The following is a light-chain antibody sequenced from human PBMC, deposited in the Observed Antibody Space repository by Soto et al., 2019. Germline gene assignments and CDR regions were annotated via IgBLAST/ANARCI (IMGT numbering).Light chain of an antibody. J-gene: IGKJ5*01. CDR1: ETVSTN. CDR3: QQSYSTRIT. Sequence: EIVLTQSPATLSVSPGERATLSCRATETVSTNLAWFQRKAGQPPRLLIYGSSTRATGVPDRFSGSGSGTDFTLTISSLQPEDFATYYCQQSYSTRITFGQGTRLEI. V-gene: IGKV3-15*01. CDR2: GSS.